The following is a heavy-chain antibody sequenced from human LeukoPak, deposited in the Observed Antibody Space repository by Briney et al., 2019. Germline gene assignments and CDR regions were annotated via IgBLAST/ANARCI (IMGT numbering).Heavy chain of an antibody. D-gene: IGHD3-16*02. CDR2: IYYSGST. J-gene: IGHJ3*02. V-gene: IGHV4-59*08. Sequence: SETLSLTCTVSGGSISSYYWSWIRQPPGKGLEWIGYIYYSGSTYYNPSLKSRVTISVDTSKNQFSLKLSSVTAADTAVYYCARVITFGGVIVRPDAFDIWGQGTMVTVSS. CDR3: ARVITFGGVIVRPDAFDI. CDR1: GGSISSYY.